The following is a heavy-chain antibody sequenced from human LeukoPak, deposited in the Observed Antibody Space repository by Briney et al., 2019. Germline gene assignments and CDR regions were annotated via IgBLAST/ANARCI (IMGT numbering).Heavy chain of an antibody. CDR1: GGSISSSSYY. V-gene: IGHV4-39*07. J-gene: IGHJ4*02. Sequence: SETLSLTCTVSGGSISSSSYYWGWIRQPPGKGLEWIGSIYYSGSTYYNPSLKSRVTISVDTSKNQFSLKLSSVTAADTAVYYCARNVVATSLLDYWGQGTLVTVSS. D-gene: IGHD5-12*01. CDR2: IYYSGST. CDR3: ARNVVATSLLDY.